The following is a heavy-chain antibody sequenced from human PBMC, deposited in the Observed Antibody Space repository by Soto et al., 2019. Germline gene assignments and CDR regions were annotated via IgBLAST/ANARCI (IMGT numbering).Heavy chain of an antibody. J-gene: IGHJ6*02. CDR2: ISWNSGGI. D-gene: IGHD3-10*01. Sequence: GGSLRLSCAASAFTFDDYAMHWVRQAPGKGLEWVSGISWNSGGIGYADSVKGRFTISRDNAKNSLYLQMNSLRAEDTALYYCAKGVLGDYYGMDVWGQGTTVTVSS. V-gene: IGHV3-9*01. CDR1: AFTFDDYA. CDR3: AKGVLGDYYGMDV.